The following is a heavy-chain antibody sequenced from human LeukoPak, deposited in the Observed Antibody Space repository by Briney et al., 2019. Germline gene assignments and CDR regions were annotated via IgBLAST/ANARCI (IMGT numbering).Heavy chain of an antibody. Sequence: PGGSLRLSCAASGFTFSSYGMHWVRQAPGKGLEWVAVISYDGSNKYYADSVKGRFTISRDNSKNTLYLQMNSLRAEDTAVYYCAKVSNPIVVVTAIFDYWGQGTLVAVSS. CDR3: AKVSNPIVVVTAIFDY. V-gene: IGHV3-30*18. CDR2: ISYDGSNK. CDR1: GFTFSSYG. D-gene: IGHD2-21*02. J-gene: IGHJ4*02.